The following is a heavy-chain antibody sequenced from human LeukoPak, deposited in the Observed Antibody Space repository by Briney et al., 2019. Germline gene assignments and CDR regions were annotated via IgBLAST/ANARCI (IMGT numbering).Heavy chain of an antibody. CDR3: ARDRDRIVGTFDY. D-gene: IGHD1-26*01. CDR1: GFTFSSYG. CDR2: ISYDGSNK. J-gene: IGHJ4*02. Sequence: GRSLRLSCAASGFTFSSYGMHWVRQAPGKGLEWVAVISYDGSNKYYADSVKGRFTISRDNSKNTLYLQMNSLRAEDTAVYYCARDRDRIVGTFDYWGQGTLVTVSS. V-gene: IGHV3-30*12.